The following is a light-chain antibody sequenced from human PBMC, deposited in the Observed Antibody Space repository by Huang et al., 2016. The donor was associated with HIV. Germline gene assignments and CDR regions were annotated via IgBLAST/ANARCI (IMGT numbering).Light chain of an antibody. CDR2: DAS. CDR3: QQRYDRVT. CDR1: QNINNF. J-gene: IGKJ4*01. Sequence: EIVLTQSPATVSLFLGDRVTLSCRATQNINNFLAWYQQKPGRAPTLLMYDASIRPSGIPARFTGSGSGTDFTLTISSLETEDVAIYYCQQRYDRVTFGGGT. V-gene: IGKV3-11*01.